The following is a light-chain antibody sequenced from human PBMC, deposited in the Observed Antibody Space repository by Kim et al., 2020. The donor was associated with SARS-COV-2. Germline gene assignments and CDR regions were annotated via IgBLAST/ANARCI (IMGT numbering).Light chain of an antibody. Sequence: PGTTATLPCGGANFGSKAVHWYQQKPGRAPVLVISYDSDRPSGIPQRFSGSNSGDAATLTISRVEAGDEADYYCQVWDTSSYHVVFGGGTQLTVL. CDR1: NFGSKA. CDR2: YDS. V-gene: IGLV3-21*04. J-gene: IGLJ2*01. CDR3: QVWDTSSYHVV.